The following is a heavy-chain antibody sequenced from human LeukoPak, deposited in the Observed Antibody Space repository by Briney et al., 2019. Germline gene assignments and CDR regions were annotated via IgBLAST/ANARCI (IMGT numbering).Heavy chain of an antibody. CDR1: GFIFSNYA. Sequence: PGASLRLSCAASGFIFSNYAMSWVRQAPGKGLEWVSAIVGSGGSTYYADSVKGRFSISRDNSKNTLFLQMNSLRVEDTALYYCSKWGDYDVLTGYYDSDFWGQGTLVTVSS. J-gene: IGHJ5*01. D-gene: IGHD3-9*01. CDR3: SKWGDYDVLTGYYDSDF. CDR2: IVGSGGST. V-gene: IGHV3-23*01.